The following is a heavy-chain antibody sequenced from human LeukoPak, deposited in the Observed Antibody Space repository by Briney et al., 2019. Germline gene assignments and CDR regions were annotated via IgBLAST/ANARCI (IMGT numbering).Heavy chain of an antibody. V-gene: IGHV1-69*13. D-gene: IGHD5-24*01. CDR1: GGTFSSYA. J-gene: IGHJ4*02. CDR2: IIPIFGTA. CDR3: EISTPPHQLALRDGYNSTFDY. Sequence: SVKVSCKASGGTFSSYAISWVRQAPGQGLEWMGGIIPIFGTANYAQKFQGRVTITADESTSTAYMELSSLRSEDTAVYYCEISTPPHQLALRDGYNSTFDYWGQGTLVTVSS.